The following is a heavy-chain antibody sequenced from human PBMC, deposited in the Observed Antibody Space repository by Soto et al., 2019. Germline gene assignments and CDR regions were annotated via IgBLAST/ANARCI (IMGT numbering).Heavy chain of an antibody. J-gene: IGHJ4*02. D-gene: IGHD6-6*01. Sequence: EVQLVESGGSLVQPGGSLRLSCAASGFTFSSYEMNWVRQAPGKGLEWVSYISSSGSTIYYADSVKGRFTIYRDNAKNSLYLQMNSLRAEDTAVYYCSSIAARTTDYWGQGTLVTVSS. V-gene: IGHV3-48*03. CDR2: ISSSGSTI. CDR1: GFTFSSYE. CDR3: SSIAARTTDY.